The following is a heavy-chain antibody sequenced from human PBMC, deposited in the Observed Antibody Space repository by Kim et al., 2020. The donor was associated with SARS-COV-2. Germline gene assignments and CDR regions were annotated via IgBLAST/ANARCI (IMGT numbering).Heavy chain of an antibody. V-gene: IGHV3-23*01. CDR3: AKGRIAAAGNFGY. J-gene: IGHJ4*02. Sequence: ADSVKGRFTISRDNTKNTLYLQMNSLRAEDTAVYYCAKGRIAAAGNFGYWGQGTLVTVSS. D-gene: IGHD6-13*01.